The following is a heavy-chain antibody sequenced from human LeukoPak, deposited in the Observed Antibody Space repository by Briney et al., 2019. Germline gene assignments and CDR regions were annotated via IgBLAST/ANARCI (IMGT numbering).Heavy chain of an antibody. CDR1: GYTFTSYA. J-gene: IGHJ4*02. Sequence: ASVKVSCKASGYTFTSYAMHWVRQAPGQRLEWMGWINAGNGNTKYSQEFQGRVTITRDTSASTAYMELSSVRSEDMAVYYCARAHPYCTNGVCYIGGYYFDYWGQGTLVTVSS. V-gene: IGHV1-3*03. CDR2: INAGNGNT. CDR3: ARAHPYCTNGVCYIGGYYFDY. D-gene: IGHD2-8*01.